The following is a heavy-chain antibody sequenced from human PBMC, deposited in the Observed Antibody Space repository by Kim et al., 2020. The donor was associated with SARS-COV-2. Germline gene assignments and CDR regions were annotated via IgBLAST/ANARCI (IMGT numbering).Heavy chain of an antibody. CDR2: MWFY. V-gene: IGHV6-1*01. CDR3: ARGSAFDI. J-gene: IGHJ3*02. Sequence: MWFYDYAVSVKRRISINPDTSKNQFSLHLNSVTPEDTAVYYCARGSAFDIWGRGTMVTVSS.